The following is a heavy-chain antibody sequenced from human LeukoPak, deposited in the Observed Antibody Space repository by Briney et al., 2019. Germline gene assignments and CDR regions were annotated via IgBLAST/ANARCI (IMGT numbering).Heavy chain of an antibody. D-gene: IGHD4-17*01. CDR1: GFTFSSYS. Sequence: GRSLRLSCAASGFTFSSYSMNWVRQAPGKGLEWVSSISSSSSYIYYADSVKGRFTISRDNAKNSLYLQMNILRAEDTAVYYCARXPXXLRPNWYFDLWGRGTLVTVSS. J-gene: IGHJ2*01. V-gene: IGHV3-21*01. CDR3: ARXPXXLRPNWYFDL. CDR2: ISSSSSYI.